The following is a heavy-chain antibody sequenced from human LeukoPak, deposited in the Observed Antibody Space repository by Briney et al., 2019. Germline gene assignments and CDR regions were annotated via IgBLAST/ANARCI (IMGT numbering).Heavy chain of an antibody. CDR3: ARGYPLSTTAAGTYFQH. V-gene: IGHV1-2*02. CDR1: EYTFSRYY. J-gene: IGHJ1*01. CDR2: INANSGGA. D-gene: IGHD6-13*01. Sequence: ASVTVSCKASEYTFSRYYMHWVRQAPGQGLGWIGGINANSGGANYAQKFQGRVTMTRDTSISTANMELSKLRSDDTAVYYCARGYPLSTTAAGTYFQHWGQGTLVTVSS.